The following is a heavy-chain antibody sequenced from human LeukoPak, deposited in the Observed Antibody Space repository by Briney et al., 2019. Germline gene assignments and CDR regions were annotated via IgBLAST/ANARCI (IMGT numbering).Heavy chain of an antibody. CDR2: IIPIFGTA. CDR3: ARDHWRGATRGFDY. V-gene: IGHV1-69*05. CDR1: GGTFSSYA. Sequence: ASVKVSCKASGGTFSSYAISWVRQAPGQGLEWMGGIIPIFGTANYAQKFQGRVTITTDESTSTAYMELSSLRSEDTALYYCARDHWRGATRGFDYWGQGTLVTVSS. J-gene: IGHJ4*02. D-gene: IGHD1-26*01.